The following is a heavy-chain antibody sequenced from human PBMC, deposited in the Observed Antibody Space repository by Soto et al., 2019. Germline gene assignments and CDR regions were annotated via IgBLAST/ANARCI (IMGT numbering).Heavy chain of an antibody. CDR2: ISYDGSNK. V-gene: IGHV3-30-3*01. D-gene: IGHD3-22*01. J-gene: IGHJ4*02. Sequence: GGSLRLSCAASGFTFSSYAMHWVRQAPDKGLEWVAVISYDGSNKYYADSVKGRFTISRDNSKNTLYLQMNSLRAEDTAVYYCARDQAPYYYDSSGYPFDYWGQGTLVTVSS. CDR1: GFTFSSYA. CDR3: ARDQAPYYYDSSGYPFDY.